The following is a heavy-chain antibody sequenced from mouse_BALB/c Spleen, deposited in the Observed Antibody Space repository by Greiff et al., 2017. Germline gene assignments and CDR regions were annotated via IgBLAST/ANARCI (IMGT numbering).Heavy chain of an antibody. Sequence: EVQLQQSGPELVKPGASVKLSCKASGYTFTDYNMHWVKQSHGKSLEWIGYINPNNGGTNYNQKFKGKATLTVDKSSSTAYMELRSLTSEDTAVYYCARSDSNNAMDYWGQGTTVTVSS. CDR1: GYTFTDYN. V-gene: IGHV1-18*01. CDR3: ARSDSNNAMDY. D-gene: IGHD2-5*01. J-gene: IGHJ4*01. CDR2: INPNNGGT.